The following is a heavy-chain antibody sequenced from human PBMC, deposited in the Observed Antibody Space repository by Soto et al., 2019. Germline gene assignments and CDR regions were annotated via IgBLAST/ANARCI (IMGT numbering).Heavy chain of an antibody. V-gene: IGHV1-69*13. CDR1: GGTFSSYA. Sequence: ASVXVSCKASGGTFSSYAISWVRQAPGQGLEWMGGIIPIFGTANYAQKFQGRVTITADESTSTAYMELSSLRSEDTAVYYCARSMPQVEMDTWEAFDIWGQGTMVTVSS. D-gene: IGHD5-18*01. CDR3: ARSMPQVEMDTWEAFDI. CDR2: IIPIFGTA. J-gene: IGHJ3*02.